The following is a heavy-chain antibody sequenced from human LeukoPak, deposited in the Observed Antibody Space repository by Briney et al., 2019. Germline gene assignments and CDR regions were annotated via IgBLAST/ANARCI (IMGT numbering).Heavy chain of an antibody. J-gene: IGHJ6*02. CDR3: ARDLYCSGGSCLTPYYYYGMDV. CDR2: IIPILGIA. Sequence: ASVKVSCKASGGTFSIYAISWVRQAPGQGLEWMGRIIPILGIANYAQKFQGRVTITADKSTSTAYMELSSLRSEDTAVYYCARDLYCSGGSCLTPYYYYGMDVWGQGTTVTVSS. D-gene: IGHD2-15*01. V-gene: IGHV1-69*04. CDR1: GGTFSIYA.